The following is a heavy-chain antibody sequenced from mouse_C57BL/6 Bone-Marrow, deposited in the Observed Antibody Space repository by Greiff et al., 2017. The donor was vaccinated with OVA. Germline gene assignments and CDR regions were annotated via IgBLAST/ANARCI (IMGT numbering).Heavy chain of an antibody. V-gene: IGHV2-2*01. CDR2: IWSGGST. CDR3: ARNSPFLAY. CDR1: GFSLTSYG. J-gene: IGHJ3*01. Sequence: VKLMESGPGLVQPSQSLSITCTVSGFSLTSYGVHWVRQSPGKGLEWLGVIWSGGSTDYNAAFISRLSISKDNSKSQVFFKMNSLQADDTAIYYCARNSPFLAYWGQGTLVTVSA.